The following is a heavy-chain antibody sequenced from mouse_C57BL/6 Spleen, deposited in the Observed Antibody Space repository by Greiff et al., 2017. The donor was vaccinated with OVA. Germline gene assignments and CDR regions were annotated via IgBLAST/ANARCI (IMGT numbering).Heavy chain of an antibody. CDR1: GFTFSSYA. CDR3: TREAYYSNYRVDY. J-gene: IGHJ4*01. V-gene: IGHV5-9-1*02. D-gene: IGHD2-5*01. CDR2: ISSGGDYI. Sequence: EVKLVESGEGLVKPGGSLKLSCAASGFTFSSYAMSWVRQTPEKRLEWVAYISSGGDYIYYADTVKGRFTISRDNARNTLYLQMSRLKSEDTAMYYCTREAYYSNYRVDYWGQGTSVTVSS.